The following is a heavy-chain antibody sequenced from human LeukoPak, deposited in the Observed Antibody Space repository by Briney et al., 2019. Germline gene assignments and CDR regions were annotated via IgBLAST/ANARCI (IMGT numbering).Heavy chain of an antibody. CDR3: ARDVSPGGSSWFDY. D-gene: IGHD6-13*01. J-gene: IGHJ4*02. Sequence: SQTLSLTFAISGDSVSSNSAAWNWLRQSPSRGLEWLGRTYYRSKWYNDYAVFVKSRITINPDTSKNQFSLQLNSVTPEDTAVYYCARDVSPGGSSWFDYWGQGTLVTVSS. CDR2: TYYRSKWYN. CDR1: GDSVSSNSAA. V-gene: IGHV6-1*01.